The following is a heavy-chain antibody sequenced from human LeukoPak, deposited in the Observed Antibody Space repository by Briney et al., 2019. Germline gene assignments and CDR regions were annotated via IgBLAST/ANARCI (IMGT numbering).Heavy chain of an antibody. Sequence: SETLSLTCTVSGGSISSGSYWWNWIRQPAGKGLEWIGRIYTDTITTYNPSLKSRVTISVDTSKNQFPLKLTSVTAADTAVYYCASLGSHDSWGQGTLVTVSS. J-gene: IGHJ4*02. CDR2: IYTDTIT. CDR3: ASLGSHDS. D-gene: IGHD7-27*01. V-gene: IGHV4-61*02. CDR1: GGSISSGSYW.